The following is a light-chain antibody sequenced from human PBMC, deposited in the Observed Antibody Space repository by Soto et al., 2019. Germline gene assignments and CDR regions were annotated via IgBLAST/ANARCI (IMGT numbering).Light chain of an antibody. CDR3: QSYDSSLSRV. V-gene: IGLV1-44*01. J-gene: IGLJ1*01. CDR1: SSNIGSNT. CDR2: SNN. Sequence: QSALTQPPSASGTPGQRVTISCSGSSSNIGSNTVNWYQQLPGTAPKLLIYSNNQRPSGVPDRFSGSKPGTSASLAIAGLQAEDEADYYCQSYDSSLSRVFGTGTKVTVL.